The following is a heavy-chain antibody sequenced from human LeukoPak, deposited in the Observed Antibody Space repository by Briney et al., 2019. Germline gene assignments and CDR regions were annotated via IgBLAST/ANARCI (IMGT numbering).Heavy chain of an antibody. CDR3: AKDDGPGSGYTFDY. D-gene: IGHD3-22*01. V-gene: IGHV3-30*02. J-gene: IGHJ4*02. Sequence: PGGSLRLSCAASGFTFSRYWMTWVRQAPGKGLEWVAFIRYDGSNKYYADSVKGRFTISRDNSKNTLYLQMNSLRAEDTAVYYCAKDDGPGSGYTFDYWGQGTLVTVSS. CDR1: GFTFSRYW. CDR2: IRYDGSNK.